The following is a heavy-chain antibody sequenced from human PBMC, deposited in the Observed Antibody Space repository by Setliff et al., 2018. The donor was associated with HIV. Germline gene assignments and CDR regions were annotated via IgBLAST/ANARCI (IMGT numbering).Heavy chain of an antibody. CDR2: IYNPGST. CDR3: ARLRLAVMMSLDYFDL. CDR1: GGSITNFY. D-gene: IGHD3-16*01. J-gene: IGHJ4*02. Sequence: SETLSLTCNVSGGSITNFYWSWIRQPPGKGLEWIGYIYNPGSTNFNPSLQSHVSMSVDVSTNQFSLRLTSVTAADTAVYYCARLRLAVMMSLDYFDLWGQGTLVTVSS. V-gene: IGHV4-4*09.